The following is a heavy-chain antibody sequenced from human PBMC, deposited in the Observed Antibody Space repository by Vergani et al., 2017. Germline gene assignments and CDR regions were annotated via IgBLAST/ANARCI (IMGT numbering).Heavy chain of an antibody. CDR1: GYSFNNYA. Sequence: QEQLVQSGSELKKPGASVKVSCKASGYSFNNYAIHWVRQAPGQGLEWTGWINPTTGNPTYARAFTGRFVFSLDTSISTAYRQIGSLKAEDTAVYFCARAKRGRLAVGATDSWGQGTLLTVSS. CDR3: ARAKRGRLAVGATDS. CDR2: INPTTGNP. V-gene: IGHV7-4-1*01. J-gene: IGHJ4*02. D-gene: IGHD6-19*01.